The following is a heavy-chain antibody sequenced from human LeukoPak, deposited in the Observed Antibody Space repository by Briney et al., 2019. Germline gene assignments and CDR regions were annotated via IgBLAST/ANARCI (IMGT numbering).Heavy chain of an antibody. CDR2: ISYDGSNK. CDR3: ARELQTSGFDP. CDR1: GFTFSSYA. J-gene: IGHJ5*02. D-gene: IGHD6-19*01. Sequence: GGSLRLSCAASGFTFSSYAMHWVRQAPGKGLEWVAVISYDGSNKYYADSVKGRFTISRDNSKNTLYLQMNSLTAEDTAVYYCARELQTSGFDPWGQGTLVTVSS. V-gene: IGHV3-30-3*01.